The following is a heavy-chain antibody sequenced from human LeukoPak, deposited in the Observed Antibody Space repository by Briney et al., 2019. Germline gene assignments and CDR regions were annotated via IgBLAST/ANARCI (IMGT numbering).Heavy chain of an antibody. CDR1: GFTFNKYS. J-gene: IGHJ4*02. V-gene: IGHV3-21*01. CDR3: ARTVEMATMYPHY. D-gene: IGHD5-24*01. Sequence: QPGGSLRLSCAASGFTFNKYSMNWVRQAPGKGLEWVSSISSSSSYIYYADSVKGRFTISRDNAKNSLYLQMNSLRAEDTAVYYCARTVEMATMYPHYWGQGTLVTVSS. CDR2: ISSSSSYI.